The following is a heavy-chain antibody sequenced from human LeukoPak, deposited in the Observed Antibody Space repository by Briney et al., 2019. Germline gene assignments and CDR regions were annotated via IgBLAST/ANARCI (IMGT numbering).Heavy chain of an antibody. CDR3: ARGKSEAADGYFFDY. CDR1: GGSFSGYY. CDR2: INHSGST. V-gene: IGHV4-34*01. D-gene: IGHD5-24*01. J-gene: IGHJ4*02. Sequence: SETLSLTCAVYGGSFSGYYWSWIRQPPGKGLEWVGEINHSGSTNYNPSLKSRVTISVDTSKNQFSLKLSSVTAADTAVYYCARGKSEAADGYFFDYWGQGTLVTVSS.